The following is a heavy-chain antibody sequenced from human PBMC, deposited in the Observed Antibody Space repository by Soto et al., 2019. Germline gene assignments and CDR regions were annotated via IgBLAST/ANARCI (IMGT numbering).Heavy chain of an antibody. CDR3: AKDSTRQLAYWLDP. CDR2: INAHSGGT. V-gene: IGHV1-2*02. J-gene: IGHJ5*02. CDR1: GFSFTGYY. D-gene: IGHD6-6*01. Sequence: ASVKVSCKASGFSFTGYYIHWLRQAPGQGLEWMGWINAHSGGTEYAQKFQGRVTLTRDTSIATAYLTLTSLTSDGTALYYCAKDSTRQLAYWLDPWGQGTQVTVSS.